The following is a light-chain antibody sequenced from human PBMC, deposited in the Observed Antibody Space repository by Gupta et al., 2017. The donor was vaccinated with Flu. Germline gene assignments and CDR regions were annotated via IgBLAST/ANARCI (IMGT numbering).Light chain of an antibody. J-gene: IGLJ3*02. V-gene: IGLV6-57*03. CDR1: SGSIAANY. CDR2: YDN. Sequence: FILTQPHSVSGSPGQTVTVSCTRSSGSIAANYVQWYQQRPGSAPPTVIFYDNQRPSGVPPRFYCATDSDSTSALTNSSGQEAEDDAYYYSPYYASTNPVGFGGGTKLTVL. CDR3: PYYASTNPVG.